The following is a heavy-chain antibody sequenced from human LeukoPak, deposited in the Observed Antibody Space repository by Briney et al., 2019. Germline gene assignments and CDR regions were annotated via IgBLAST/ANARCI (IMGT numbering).Heavy chain of an antibody. Sequence: ASVKVSCKASGYTFTSYYMHWVRRAPGQGLEWMGIINPSGGSTSYAQKFQGRVAMTRDTSTSTVYMELSSLRSEDTAVYYCARQCSSTSCYPTSYYYGMDVWGQGTTVTVSS. V-gene: IGHV1-46*01. J-gene: IGHJ6*02. CDR3: ARQCSSTSCYPTSYYYGMDV. D-gene: IGHD2-2*01. CDR2: INPSGGST. CDR1: GYTFTSYY.